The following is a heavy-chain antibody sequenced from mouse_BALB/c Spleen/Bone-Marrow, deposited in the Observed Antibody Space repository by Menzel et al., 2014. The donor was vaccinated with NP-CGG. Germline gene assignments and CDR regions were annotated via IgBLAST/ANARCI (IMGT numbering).Heavy chain of an antibody. Sequence: VMLVESGAELMKPGASVKISCKATGYTFSSYWIEWVKQRPGHGLEWIGEILPGSGSTNYNEKFKGKATFTADTSSNTAYMQLSSLTSEDSAVYYCARGLWAMDYWGQGTSVTVSS. D-gene: IGHD1-1*02. V-gene: IGHV1-9*01. CDR1: GYTFSSYW. CDR3: ARGLWAMDY. CDR2: ILPGSGST. J-gene: IGHJ4*01.